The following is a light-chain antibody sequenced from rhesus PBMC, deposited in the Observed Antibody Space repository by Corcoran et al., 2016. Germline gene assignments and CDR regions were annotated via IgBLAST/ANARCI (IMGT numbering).Light chain of an antibody. CDR2: KAF. CDR1: ETVKKS. CDR3: QHCHGTTWT. J-gene: IGKJ1*01. Sequence: DIQMTQSPSSLSASVGDRVTITCRASETVKKSFNWYQQKPGKAPKLLDYKAFTLQSGVPSRFSGSGSGTDYTFTSYNLQPEDVATYYGQHCHGTTWTFGQGTEVEIK. V-gene: IGKV1-74*01.